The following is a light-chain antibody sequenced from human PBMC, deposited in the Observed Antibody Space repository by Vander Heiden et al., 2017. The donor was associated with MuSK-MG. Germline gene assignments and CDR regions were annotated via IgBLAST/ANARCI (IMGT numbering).Light chain of an antibody. CDR1: QTFSSY. CDR2: AAS. Sequence: DIQMTQSPSSLSASVGDRVTLTCRTSQTFSSYLNWYQQKPGKAPKLLIYAASTLQRGVPTRVSGSGFGKGFTLTISRLQPEDFATYYCQQTHSAAYTFGHGTKVDIK. V-gene: IGKV1-39*01. J-gene: IGKJ3*01. CDR3: QQTHSAAYT.